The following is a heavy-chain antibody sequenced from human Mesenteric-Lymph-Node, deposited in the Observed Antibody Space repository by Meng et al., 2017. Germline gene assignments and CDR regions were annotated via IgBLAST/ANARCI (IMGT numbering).Heavy chain of an antibody. D-gene: IGHD5/OR15-5a*01. CDR2: IYPGDSDT. CDR1: GYSFTSYW. V-gene: IGHV5-51*01. CDR3: ATVMSTIGWFPCFDA. Sequence: KVSCKGSGYSFTSYWIGWVRQMPGKGLEWMGIIYPGDSDTRYSPSFQGQVTISADKSISTAYLQWSSLKASDTAMYYCATVMSTIGWFPCFDAWGQGTLVTVSS. J-gene: IGHJ5*02.